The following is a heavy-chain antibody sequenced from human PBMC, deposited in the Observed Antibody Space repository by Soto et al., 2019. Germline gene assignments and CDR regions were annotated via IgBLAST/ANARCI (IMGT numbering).Heavy chain of an antibody. V-gene: IGHV4-61*08. Sequence: PSETLSLTCAVSGGSISSGGYSWSWIRQPPGKGLEWIGYIYYSGNTNYNPSLKSRVTISVDTSKNQFSLKLSSVTAADTAVYYCARQPDYYDSSGYALGYYYYGMDVWGQGTTVTVSS. J-gene: IGHJ6*02. CDR2: IYYSGNT. D-gene: IGHD3-22*01. CDR3: ARQPDYYDSSGYALGYYYYGMDV. CDR1: GGSISSGGYS.